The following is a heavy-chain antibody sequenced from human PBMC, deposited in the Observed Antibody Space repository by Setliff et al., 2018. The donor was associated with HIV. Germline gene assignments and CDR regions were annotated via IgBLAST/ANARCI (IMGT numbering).Heavy chain of an antibody. V-gene: IGHV4-39*01. CDR2: IYYSGST. D-gene: IGHD4-4*01. Sequence: SETLSLTCTVSGVSISSSSYYWGWIRQPPGKGLEWIGSIYYSGSTYYNPSLKSRVTISVDTSKNQFSLKLSSVTAADAAVYYCARVSGPEGNYVAYNHYYMDVWGKGTTVTVSS. CDR3: ARVSGPEGNYVAYNHYYMDV. J-gene: IGHJ6*03. CDR1: GVSISSSSYY.